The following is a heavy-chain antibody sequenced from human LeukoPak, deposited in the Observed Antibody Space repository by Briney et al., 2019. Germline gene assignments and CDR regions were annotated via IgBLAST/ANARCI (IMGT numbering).Heavy chain of an antibody. V-gene: IGHV4-39*07. CDR1: GGSISSSSYY. Sequence: SETLSLTCTVSGGSISSSSYYWGWIRQPPGKWLEWIGSIYYSGSTYYNPSLKSRVTISVDTSKNQFSLKLSSVTAADTAVYYCARGLASSSWPNYYYYYYMDVWGKGTTVTVSS. D-gene: IGHD6-13*01. CDR2: IYYSGST. J-gene: IGHJ6*03. CDR3: ARGLASSSWPNYYYYYYMDV.